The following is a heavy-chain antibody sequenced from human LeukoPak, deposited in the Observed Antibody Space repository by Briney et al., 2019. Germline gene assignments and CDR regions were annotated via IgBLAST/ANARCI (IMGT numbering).Heavy chain of an antibody. J-gene: IGHJ4*02. CDR3: DCSSTRGYVGGGGFDY. CDR2: IYYSGST. Sequence: SETLSLTCAVSGYSISSAYYWGWIRQPPGKGLEWIGSIYYSGSTYYNPSLKSRVTISVDTSKNQFSLKLSSVTAADCARDRGDCSSTRGYVGGGGFDYWGQGTLVTVSS. CDR1: GYSISSAYY. D-gene: IGHD2-2*01. V-gene: IGHV4-38-2*01.